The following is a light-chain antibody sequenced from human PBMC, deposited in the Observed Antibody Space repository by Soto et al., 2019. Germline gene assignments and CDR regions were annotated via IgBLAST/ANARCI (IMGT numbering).Light chain of an antibody. CDR1: QSVSNNY. CDR3: QQYGSSGT. V-gene: IGKV3-20*01. J-gene: IGKJ1*01. CDR2: GAS. Sequence: EIVRPQSQATMAVSAGEVAILSCRASQSVSNNYLAWYQQKPGQAPRLLIYGASNRATGIPDRFSGSGSGTDFTLTISRLEPEDFAVYYCQQYGSSGTFGQGNKVDIK.